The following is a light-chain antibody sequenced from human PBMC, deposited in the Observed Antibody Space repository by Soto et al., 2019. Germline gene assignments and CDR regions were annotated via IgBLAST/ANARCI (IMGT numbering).Light chain of an antibody. CDR3: QQRTNWPTFT. V-gene: IGKV3D-20*02. J-gene: IGKJ3*01. CDR1: QSVSSTY. CDR2: GAS. Sequence: EVVLTQSPGTLSLSPGERATLSCRASQSVSSTYLAWYQQKPGQAPRLLIYGASNRATGIPDRFSGSGSGTDFTLTIRRLEPEDFAVYFCQQRTNWPTFTFGPGTKVDIK.